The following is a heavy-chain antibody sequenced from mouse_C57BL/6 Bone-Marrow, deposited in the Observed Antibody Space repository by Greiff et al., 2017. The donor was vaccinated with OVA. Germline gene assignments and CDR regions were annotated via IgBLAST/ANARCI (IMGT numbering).Heavy chain of an antibody. J-gene: IGHJ4*01. V-gene: IGHV1-62-3*01. Sequence: QVQLQQPGAELVKPGASVKLSCKASGYTFTSYWMHWVKQRPGRGLEWIGRIDPNSGGTKYNEKFKSKATLTVDKPSSTAYMQLSSLTSEDTAVYYCTTTTTVVATRYYAMDYWGQGTSVTVSS. CDR2: IDPNSGGT. CDR3: TTTTTVVATRYYAMDY. CDR1: GYTFTSYW. D-gene: IGHD1-1*01.